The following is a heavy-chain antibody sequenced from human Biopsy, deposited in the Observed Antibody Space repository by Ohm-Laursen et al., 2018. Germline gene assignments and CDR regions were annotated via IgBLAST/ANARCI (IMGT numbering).Heavy chain of an antibody. CDR3: ARGRRHCSGTCSRWYFDL. CDR2: INTKSGDT. J-gene: IGHJ2*01. Sequence: ASVKVSCKPSGYTFTAFSAHWLRQAPGQGLEWMGWINTKSGDTDYPQNFQGRVSMTRDTSISTAYMDLSRLRSDDTAVYYCARGRRHCSGTCSRWYFDLWGRGTLVTVSS. CDR1: GYTFTAFS. D-gene: IGHD2-2*01. V-gene: IGHV1-2*02.